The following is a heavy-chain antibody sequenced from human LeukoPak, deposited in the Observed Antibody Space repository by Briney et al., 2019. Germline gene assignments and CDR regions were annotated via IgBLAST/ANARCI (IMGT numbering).Heavy chain of an antibody. CDR1: GFTFSSYW. CDR2: IKQDGSEK. D-gene: IGHD2-2*01. CDR3: AREMGYCSSTSCHDAFDI. J-gene: IGHJ3*02. Sequence: PGGSLRLSCAASGFTFSSYWMIWVRQAPGKGLEWVANIKQDGSEKYYVDSVKGRFTISRDNAKNSLYLQMNSLRAEDTAVYYCAREMGYCSSTSCHDAFDIWGQGTMVTVSS. V-gene: IGHV3-7*01.